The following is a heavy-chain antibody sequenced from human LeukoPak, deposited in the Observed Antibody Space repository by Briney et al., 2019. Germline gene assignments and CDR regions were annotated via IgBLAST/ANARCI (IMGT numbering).Heavy chain of an antibody. CDR1: GFTFSSYT. D-gene: IGHD5-12*01. CDR3: AKADTVGPLRAFDY. CDR2: LGLSATYT. J-gene: IGHJ4*02. Sequence: PGGSLRLSCAASGFTFSSYTMTWVRQAPTHGLEWASSLGLSATYTYYADSVKGRFTISRDDSKSTLYLQMNSLRAEDTAVYYCAKADTVGPLRAFDYWGRGTLVTVSS. V-gene: IGHV3-23*01.